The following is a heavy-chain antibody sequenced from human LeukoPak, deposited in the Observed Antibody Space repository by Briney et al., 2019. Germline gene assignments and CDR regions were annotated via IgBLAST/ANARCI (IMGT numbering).Heavy chain of an antibody. CDR1: GFTFSSYA. V-gene: IGHV3-64*01. CDR2: ISSNGGST. J-gene: IGHJ4*02. D-gene: IGHD3-10*01. CDR3: ARMAMVREYYFDY. Sequence: GGSLRLSCAASGFTFSSYAMHWVRQAPGKGLEYVSAISSNGGSTYYANSVKGRFTISRDNSKNTLYLQMGSLRAEDMAVYYCARMAMVREYYFDYWGQGTQVTVSS.